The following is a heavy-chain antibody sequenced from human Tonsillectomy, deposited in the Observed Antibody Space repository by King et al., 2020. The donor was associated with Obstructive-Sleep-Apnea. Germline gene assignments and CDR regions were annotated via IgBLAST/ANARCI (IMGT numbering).Heavy chain of an antibody. CDR1: GFTFSSYS. CDR3: ARERGSGSYYRGGYFDY. V-gene: IGHV3-48*04. D-gene: IGHD3-10*01. Sequence: VQLVESGGGLVQPGGSLRLSCAASGFTFSSYSMNWVRQAPGKGLEWVSYISSSSSTIYYADSVKGRFTISRDNAKNSLYLQMNSLRAEETAVYYCARERGSGSYYRGGYFDYWGQGTLVTVSS. J-gene: IGHJ4*02. CDR2: ISSSSSTI.